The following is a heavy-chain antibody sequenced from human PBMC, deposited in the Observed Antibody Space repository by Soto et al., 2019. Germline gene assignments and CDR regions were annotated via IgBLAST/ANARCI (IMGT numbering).Heavy chain of an antibody. Sequence: QVQLQESGPGLVKPSETLSLTCTVSGDSISSYYYSWIRQPPGKGLEWIGYIYYSGSTNYNPSLKSRVTMSVDTSKNQFSLKLSPVTAADTAVYYCARHLWFGELRWGQGSLVTVSS. CDR3: ARHLWFGELR. V-gene: IGHV4-59*08. D-gene: IGHD3-10*01. CDR2: IYYSGST. CDR1: GDSISSYY. J-gene: IGHJ4*02.